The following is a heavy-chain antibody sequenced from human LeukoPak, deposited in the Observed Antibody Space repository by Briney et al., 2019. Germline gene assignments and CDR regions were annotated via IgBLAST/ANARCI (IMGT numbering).Heavy chain of an antibody. J-gene: IGHJ5*02. CDR3: ARTTPRLKGFDP. Sequence: SETLSLTCTVSGGSISSYYWSWIRQPAGRGLEWVGRIYTSGSTNYNPSLKSRVTMSVDTSKNQFSLKLSSVTAADTAVYYCARTTPRLKGFDPWGQGTLVTVSS. D-gene: IGHD1-14*01. V-gene: IGHV4-4*07. CDR1: GGSISSYY. CDR2: IYTSGST.